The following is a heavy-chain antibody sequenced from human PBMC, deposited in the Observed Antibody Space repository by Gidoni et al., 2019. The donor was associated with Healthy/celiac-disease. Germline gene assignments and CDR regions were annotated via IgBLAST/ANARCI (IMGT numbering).Heavy chain of an antibody. CDR1: GGPISSYY. CDR2: IYYSGST. V-gene: IGHV4-59*01. CDR3: ASLRWFGELHHYYYGMDV. Sequence: QVQLQESGPGLVKPSETLSLTCTVSGGPISSYYWSWIRQPPGKGLEWIGYIYYSGSTNYNPSLKSRVTISVDTSKNQFSLKLSSVTAADTAVYYCASLRWFGELHHYYYGMDVWGQGTTVTVSS. D-gene: IGHD3-10*01. J-gene: IGHJ6*02.